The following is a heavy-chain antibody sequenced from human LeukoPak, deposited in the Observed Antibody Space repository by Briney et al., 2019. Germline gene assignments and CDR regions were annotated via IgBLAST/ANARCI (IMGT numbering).Heavy chain of an antibody. J-gene: IGHJ4*02. Sequence: ASVTVSCKASGYTFTGYYMHWVRQAPGQGLEWMGWINPNSGGTNYAQKFQGRVTMTRDASISTAYMELSRLRSDDTAVYYCGGSSGPYYFDYWGQGTLVTVSS. CDR3: GGSSGPYYFDY. D-gene: IGHD3-22*01. CDR1: GYTFTGYY. V-gene: IGHV1-2*02. CDR2: INPNSGGT.